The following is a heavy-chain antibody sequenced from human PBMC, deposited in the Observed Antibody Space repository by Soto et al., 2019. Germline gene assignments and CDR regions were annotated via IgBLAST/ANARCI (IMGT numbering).Heavy chain of an antibody. V-gene: IGHV5-10-1*01. Sequence: GESLKISCQGSGYSFTNYWIGWVRQMPGKGLEWMGRIDPSDSYTNYSPSFQGHVTISADKSIRTAYLQWSSLKASDTAMYYCARRDYYDSSDYWGQGTLVTVSS. J-gene: IGHJ4*02. CDR3: ARRDYYDSSDY. CDR1: GYSFTNYW. D-gene: IGHD3-22*01. CDR2: IDPSDSYT.